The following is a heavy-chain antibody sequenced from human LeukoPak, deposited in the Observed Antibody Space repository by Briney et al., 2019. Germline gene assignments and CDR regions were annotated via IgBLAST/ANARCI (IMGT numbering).Heavy chain of an antibody. J-gene: IGHJ4*02. Sequence: SSETLSLTCTVSGGSISGSSYFWGWIRQPPGKGLEWIGSVYYGGSTYYNPSLKGRVTMSVDTSKNQFSLKLSSVTAADTAVYYCARGSNWGDYWGQGTLVTVSS. CDR1: GGSISGSSYF. D-gene: IGHD7-27*01. CDR2: VYYGGST. CDR3: ARGSNWGDY. V-gene: IGHV4-39*07.